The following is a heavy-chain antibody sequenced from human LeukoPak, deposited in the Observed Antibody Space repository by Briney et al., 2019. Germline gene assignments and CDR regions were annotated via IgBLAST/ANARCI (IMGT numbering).Heavy chain of an antibody. D-gene: IGHD3-22*01. CDR1: GYTFTSYY. CDR3: ARNIGTQYYYDSSGLSYYFDY. J-gene: IGHJ4*02. Sequence: ASVKVSYKASGYTFTSYYMHWVRQAPGQGLEWMGWINPNSGGTNYAQKFQGRVTMTRDTSISTAYMELSRLRSDDTAVYYCARNIGTQYYYDSSGLSYYFDYWGQGTLVTVSS. V-gene: IGHV1-2*02. CDR2: INPNSGGT.